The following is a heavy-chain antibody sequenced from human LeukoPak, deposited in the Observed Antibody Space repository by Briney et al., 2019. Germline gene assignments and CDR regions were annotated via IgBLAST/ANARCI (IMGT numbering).Heavy chain of an antibody. CDR3: ARDMSATWYSLKD. D-gene: IGHD2-21*02. J-gene: IGHJ4*02. CDR2: ISWDGDGT. Sequence: GESLRLSCSGSGFNQYDFDMKWVRQAPGKGLEWVAGISWDGDGTSYADSVRGRFTISRDNAKKSLYLQMNTLRAGDTALYYCARDMSATWYSLKDWGQGTLVAVS. V-gene: IGHV3-20*04. CDR1: GFNQYDFD.